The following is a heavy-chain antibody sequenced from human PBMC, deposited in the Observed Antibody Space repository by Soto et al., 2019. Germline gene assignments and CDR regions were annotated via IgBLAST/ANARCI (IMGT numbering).Heavy chain of an antibody. J-gene: IGHJ4*02. V-gene: IGHV1-18*01. Sequence: QVHLVQSGAEVKKPGASVKVSCKASGYTFTSYGITWVRQAPGKGLEWMGWISANNGNTDYAQKLRGRVIVTRDTSTSTAYMELRSLISDDTAVYYGARGRYGDYWGQGALVTVSS. CDR2: ISANNGNT. CDR3: ARGRYGDY. D-gene: IGHD1-1*01. CDR1: GYTFTSYG.